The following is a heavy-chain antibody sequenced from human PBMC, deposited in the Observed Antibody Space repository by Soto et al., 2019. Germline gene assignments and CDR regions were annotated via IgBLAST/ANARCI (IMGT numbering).Heavy chain of an antibody. D-gene: IGHD6-13*01. V-gene: IGHV1-69*13. J-gene: IGHJ4*02. CDR1: GGTFSSYA. Sequence: ASVKVSCKASGGTFSSYASSWVRQAPGQGLEWMGGIIPIFGTANYAQKFQGRVTITADESTSTAYMALSSLRSEDTAVYYCARYRHSSSYFYYFDYWGQGTLVTVSS. CDR2: IIPIFGTA. CDR3: ARYRHSSSYFYYFDY.